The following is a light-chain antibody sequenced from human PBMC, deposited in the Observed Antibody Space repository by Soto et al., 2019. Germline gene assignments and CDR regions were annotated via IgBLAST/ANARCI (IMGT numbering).Light chain of an antibody. J-gene: IGLJ1*01. V-gene: IGLV2-23*01. CDR3: CSYAGSSTDYV. CDR2: EGS. Sequence: QSALTQPASVSGSPGQSITISCTGTSSDVGIYNFVSWYQQYPGKAPKLMIYEGSKRPSGVSNRFSGSKSGNTASLTISGLQAEDEADYYCCSYAGSSTDYVFGTGTKLTVL. CDR1: SSDVGIYNF.